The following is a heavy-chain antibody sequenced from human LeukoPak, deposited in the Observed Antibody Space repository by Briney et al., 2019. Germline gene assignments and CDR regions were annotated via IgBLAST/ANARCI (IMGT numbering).Heavy chain of an antibody. J-gene: IGHJ5*02. CDR1: GGSISSYY. Sequence: PSETLSLTCTVSGGSISSYYWSWIRQPPGKGLERIGYIYYSGSTNYNPSLKSRVTISVDTSKNQFSLKLSSVTAADTAVYYCARTLINYGSPFDPWGQGTLVTVSS. CDR2: IYYSGST. V-gene: IGHV4-59*01. D-gene: IGHD3-10*01. CDR3: ARTLINYGSPFDP.